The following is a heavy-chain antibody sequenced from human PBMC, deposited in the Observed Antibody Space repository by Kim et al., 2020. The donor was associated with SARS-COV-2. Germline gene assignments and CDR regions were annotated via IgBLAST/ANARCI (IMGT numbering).Heavy chain of an antibody. V-gene: IGHV4-4*02. J-gene: IGHJ5*01. CDR3: ARDVSSAWSLNAWFGS. CDR1: GGSISSSSW. D-gene: IGHD6-19*01. CDR2: IDHSGDT. Sequence: SETLSLICAVSGGSISSSSWCWWVRQPPGELLGWICEIDHSGDTYYNASLNSRVTISVATSKNHFSLQFRSVTAADTAVYYCARDVSSAWSLNAWFGSWG.